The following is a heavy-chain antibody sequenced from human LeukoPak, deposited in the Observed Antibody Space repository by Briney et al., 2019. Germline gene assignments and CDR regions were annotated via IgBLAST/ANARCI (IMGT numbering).Heavy chain of an antibody. CDR3: ARSKRTIFRPQSSVYMDV. J-gene: IGHJ6*03. D-gene: IGHD3-3*01. CDR2: IYYSGST. V-gene: IGHV4-30-4*08. CDR1: GGSISSGGYY. Sequence: SETLSLTCTVSGGSISSGGYYWSWIRQPPGKGLEWIGYIYYSGSTYYNPSLKSRVTISVDTSKNQFSLKLSSVTAADTAVYYCARSKRTIFRPQSSVYMDVWGKGTTVTVSS.